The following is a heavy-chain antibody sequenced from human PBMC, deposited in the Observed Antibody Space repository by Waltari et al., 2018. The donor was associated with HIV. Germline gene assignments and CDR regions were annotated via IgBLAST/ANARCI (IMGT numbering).Heavy chain of an antibody. CDR2: IYYSGST. CDR3: ARDPRIAAADPYWYFDL. CDR1: GGSISSGDYY. J-gene: IGHJ2*01. V-gene: IGHV4-30-4*01. Sequence: QVQLQESGPGLVKPSQTLSLTCTVSGGSISSGDYYWSWIRQPPGKGLEWIGYIYYSGSTYYNPSLKSRVTISVDTSKNHFSLKLSSVTAADTAVYYCARDPRIAAADPYWYFDLWGRGTLVTVSS. D-gene: IGHD6-13*01.